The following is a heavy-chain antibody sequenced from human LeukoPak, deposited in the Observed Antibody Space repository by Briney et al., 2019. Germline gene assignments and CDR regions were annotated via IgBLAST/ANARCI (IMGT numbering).Heavy chain of an antibody. CDR1: GGSISSYF. CDR2: ISYSGST. V-gene: IGHV4-59*08. D-gene: IGHD5-12*01. CDR3: ARAGGYLLYFDS. J-gene: IGHJ4*02. Sequence: PETLSLTCTVSGGSISSYFWSWFRQPPGKGLEWIGYISYSGSTNYNPSLKSRITISLDTSKNQFSLKLSSVTAADTAVYYCARAGGYLLYFDSWGQGTLATVSS.